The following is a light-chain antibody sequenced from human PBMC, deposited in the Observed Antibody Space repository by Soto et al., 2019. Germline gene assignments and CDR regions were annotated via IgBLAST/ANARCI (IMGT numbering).Light chain of an antibody. Sequence: EIPLAQCPVTLSLSPWDRATLSCRASQSVRSYLAWYQQKPAQAHGLHICNATDPTTGSPARFSGSGSETDFTLTISRLELEDFEVYYCQHYGNPPSSVTFGPGTKVD. CDR3: QHYGNPPSSVT. V-gene: IGKV3-11*01. J-gene: IGKJ3*01. CDR1: QSVRSY. CDR2: NAT.